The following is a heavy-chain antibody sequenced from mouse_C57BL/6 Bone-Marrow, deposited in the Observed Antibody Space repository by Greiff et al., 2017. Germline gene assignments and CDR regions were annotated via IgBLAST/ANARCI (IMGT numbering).Heavy chain of an antibody. CDR1: GYTFTSYG. D-gene: IGHD1-1*01. Sequence: VQLQQSGAELARPGASVKLSCKASGYTFTSYGISWVKQRTGQGLEWIGEIYPRSGNTYYNEKFKGKATLTADKSSSTAYMELRSLTSEDSAVYFCARGGVVATLYYFDYWGQGTTLTVSS. V-gene: IGHV1-81*01. J-gene: IGHJ2*01. CDR3: ARGGVVATLYYFDY. CDR2: IYPRSGNT.